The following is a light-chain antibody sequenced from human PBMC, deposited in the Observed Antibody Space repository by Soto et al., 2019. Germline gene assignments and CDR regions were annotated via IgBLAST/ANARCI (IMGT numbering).Light chain of an antibody. J-gene: IGKJ1*01. CDR3: HQYYDSPHT. CDR2: WAS. Sequence: DIVMTQSPDSLAVSLGEEATINCKSSQSVLNSSNNRYYLAWYQQKPGQPPKLLIYWASARESGVPDRFSGSASGTDFTLTISSLQAEDVAVYYCHQYYDSPHTFGQGTKVEI. V-gene: IGKV4-1*01. CDR1: QSVLNSSNNRYY.